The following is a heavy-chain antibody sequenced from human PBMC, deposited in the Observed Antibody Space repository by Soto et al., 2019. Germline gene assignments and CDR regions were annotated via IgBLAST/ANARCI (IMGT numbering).Heavy chain of an antibody. V-gene: IGHV3-33*01. CDR2: IWYDGSNK. CDR1: GFTFSSYG. CDR3: ASGDGDDIAAAGYFDY. Sequence: GGSLRLSCAASGFTFSSYGMHWVRQAPGKGLEWVAVIWYDGSNKYYADSVKGRFTISRDNSKNTLYLQMNSLRAEDTAVYYCASGDGDDIAAAGYFDYWGQGTLVTVSS. J-gene: IGHJ4*02. D-gene: IGHD6-13*01.